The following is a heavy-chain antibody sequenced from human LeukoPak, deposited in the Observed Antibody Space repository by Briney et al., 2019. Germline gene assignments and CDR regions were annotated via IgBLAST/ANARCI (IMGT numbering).Heavy chain of an antibody. Sequence: GESLKISCKGSGYRFTSYWIGWVRQMPGKGLEWMGIIYPGDSDTRYSPSFQGQVTISADKSISTAYLQWSGLKASDTAMYYCAIGGDSSTSCYRCFDYWARGPWSPSPQ. CDR2: IYPGDSDT. CDR1: GYRFTSYW. J-gene: IGHJ4*02. D-gene: IGHD2-2*02. CDR3: AIGGDSSTSCYRCFDY. V-gene: IGHV5-51*01.